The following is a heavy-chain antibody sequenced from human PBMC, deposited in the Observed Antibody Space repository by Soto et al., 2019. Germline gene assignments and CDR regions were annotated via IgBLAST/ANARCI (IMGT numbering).Heavy chain of an antibody. CDR1: GGSISSGGYY. V-gene: IGHV4-31*03. Sequence: QVQLQESGPGLVKPSQTLSLTCTVSGGSISSGGYYWSWISQHPGKGLEWIGYIYYSGSTYYNPYLKSRVTISVDTSKNQFSLKLSSVTAADTAVYYCARAPFSYGDGPGLNFDYWGQGTLVTVSS. D-gene: IGHD4-17*01. CDR3: ARAPFSYGDGPGLNFDY. J-gene: IGHJ4*02. CDR2: IYYSGST.